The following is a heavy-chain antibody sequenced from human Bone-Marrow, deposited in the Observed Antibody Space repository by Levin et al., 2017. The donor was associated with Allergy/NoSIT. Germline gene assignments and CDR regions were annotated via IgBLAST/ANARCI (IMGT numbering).Heavy chain of an antibody. D-gene: IGHD2-2*03. CDR2: IYSDGST. CDR3: ASPGHINWISLDY. Sequence: PGESLKISCAASGFTVTSNYMSWVRQAPGKGLEWVSIIYSDGSTDYADSVKGRFTMSRDNSENTLYLQMNSLRAEDTAVYYCASPGHINWISLDYWGQGTLVTVSS. CDR1: GFTVTSNY. J-gene: IGHJ4*02. V-gene: IGHV3-66*01.